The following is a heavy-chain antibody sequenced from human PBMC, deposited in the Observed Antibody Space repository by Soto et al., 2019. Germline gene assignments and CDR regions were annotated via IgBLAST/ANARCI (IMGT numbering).Heavy chain of an antibody. CDR1: GFTFSSSA. Sequence: VHLSEYGGGLVQPGGSLRLSCAASGFTFSSSAMSWVRQAPGKGLEWVATFRESGGTTHYADSVKGRFTISRDASKNMLNLQMNILRAEDTAIYYCAKDSHWGIISPTHDYWGQCTRVTVSS. J-gene: IGHJ4*02. D-gene: IGHD3-16*01. CDR3: AKDSHWGIISPTHDY. CDR2: FRESGGTT. V-gene: IGHV3-23*01.